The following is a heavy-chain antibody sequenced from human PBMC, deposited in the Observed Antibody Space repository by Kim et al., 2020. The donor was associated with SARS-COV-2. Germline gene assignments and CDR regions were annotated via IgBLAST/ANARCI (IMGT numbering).Heavy chain of an antibody. V-gene: IGHV3-9*01. J-gene: IGHJ3*02. CDR3: AKDLGNWNYGWDAFDI. CDR2: ISWNSGSI. CDR1: GFTFGDYA. D-gene: IGHD1-7*01. Sequence: GGSLRLSCAASGFTFGDYAMHWVRQAPGKGLEWVSGISWNSGSIGYADSVKGRFTISRDNAKNSLYLQMNSLRAEDTALYYCAKDLGNWNYGWDAFDIWGQGTMVTVSS.